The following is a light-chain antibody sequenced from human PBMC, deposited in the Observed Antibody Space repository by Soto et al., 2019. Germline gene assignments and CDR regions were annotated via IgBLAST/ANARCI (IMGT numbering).Light chain of an antibody. CDR3: HQYDSWT. CDR2: GAF. CDR1: ESVTNY. V-gene: IGKV3-20*01. Sequence: EIVLTQSPATLSLSPGKRGTLSCRASESVTNYLAWYQQKPGQAPRLLIYGAFNRATGIAARFSGSGSGTEFTLTISRMEPEDLAVYYCHQYDSWTFGQGTKVDIK. J-gene: IGKJ1*01.